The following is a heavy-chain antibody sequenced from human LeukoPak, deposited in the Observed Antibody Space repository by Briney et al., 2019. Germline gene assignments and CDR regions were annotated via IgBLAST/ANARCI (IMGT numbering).Heavy chain of an antibody. CDR3: AKDISGVGVTRPLFDY. Sequence: GGSLRLSCAASGFTFDDYAMHWVRQAPGKGLEWVSGISWDSGSIGYADSEKGRFTISRDNAKNSLYLQMNSLRAEDTALYYCAKDISGVGVTRPLFDYWGQGTLVTVSS. CDR2: ISWDSGSI. J-gene: IGHJ4*02. D-gene: IGHD3-16*01. V-gene: IGHV3-9*01. CDR1: GFTFDDYA.